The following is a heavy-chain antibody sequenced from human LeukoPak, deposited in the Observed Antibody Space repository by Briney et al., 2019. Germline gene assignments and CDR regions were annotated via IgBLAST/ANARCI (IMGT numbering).Heavy chain of an antibody. CDR1: GFTFSGFS. J-gene: IGHJ4*02. D-gene: IGHD3-10*01. Sequence: PGGSLRLSCAASGFTFSGFSMNWVRQAPGRGLEWISYISSNSSKMYYADSVKGRFSISRDNAKNSLYLQMNSLRAEDTAIYYCGRDIPGGTITLDYWGQGTLVTVSS. CDR3: GRDIPGGTITLDY. V-gene: IGHV3-48*04. CDR2: ISSNSSKM.